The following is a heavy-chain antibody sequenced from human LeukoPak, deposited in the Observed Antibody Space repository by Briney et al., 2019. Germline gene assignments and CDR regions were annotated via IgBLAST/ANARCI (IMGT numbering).Heavy chain of an antibody. J-gene: IGHJ4*02. CDR3: ARLDGYNIIFDY. Sequence: PSETLSLTCTVSGGSISSYYWSWIRQPPGKGLEWIGYFYYSGSTNYNPSLKSRVTISADTSKNQFSLKLSSVTAADTAVYYCARLDGYNIIFDYWGQGTLVTVSS. D-gene: IGHD5-24*01. V-gene: IGHV4-59*01. CDR1: GGSISSYY. CDR2: FYYSGST.